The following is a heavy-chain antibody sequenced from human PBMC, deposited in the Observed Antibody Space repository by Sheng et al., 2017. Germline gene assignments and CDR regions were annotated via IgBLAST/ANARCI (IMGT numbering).Heavy chain of an antibody. CDR3: ARDGEYYDILTGYYSLFVMDV. Sequence: QVQLVQSGAEVKKPGSSVKVSCKASGGTFSSYAISWVRQAPGQGLEWMGGIIPILGIANYAQKFQGRVTITADKSTSTAYMELSSLRSEDTAVYYCARDGEYYDILTGYYSLFVMDVWAKGPRSPSP. D-gene: IGHD3-9*01. CDR1: GGTFSSYA. J-gene: IGHJ6*03. CDR2: IIPILGIA. V-gene: IGHV1-69*04.